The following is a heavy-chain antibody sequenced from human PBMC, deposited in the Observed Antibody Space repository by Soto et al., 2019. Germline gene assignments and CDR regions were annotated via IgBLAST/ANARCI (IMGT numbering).Heavy chain of an antibody. Sequence: GGSLRLSCAASGFTFSSYAMSWVRQAPGKGLEWVSAISGSGDSTYHADSVKGRFTISRDNSKNTLYLQMNSLRAEDTAVYYCAKGLSYCSGGSCYSGYYYYMDVWGKGTTGTVSS. CDR1: GFTFSSYA. J-gene: IGHJ6*03. CDR3: AKGLSYCSGGSCYSGYYYYMDV. D-gene: IGHD2-15*01. CDR2: ISGSGDST. V-gene: IGHV3-23*01.